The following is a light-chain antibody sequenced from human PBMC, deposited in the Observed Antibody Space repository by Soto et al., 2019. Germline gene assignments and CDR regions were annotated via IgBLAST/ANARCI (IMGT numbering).Light chain of an antibody. CDR2: AAS. V-gene: IGKV4-1*01. J-gene: IGKJ4*01. CDR1: QSVLYSSNNKNY. CDR3: QQTYRTPLT. Sequence: DIVMTQSPDSLAVSLGERATINCKSSQSVLYSSNNKNYLAWYQQKPGKAPKLLIYAASSLHSGVPSRFSGSGSGTDFTLTISSLQPEDFATYSCQQTYRTPLTFGGGTKVDIK.